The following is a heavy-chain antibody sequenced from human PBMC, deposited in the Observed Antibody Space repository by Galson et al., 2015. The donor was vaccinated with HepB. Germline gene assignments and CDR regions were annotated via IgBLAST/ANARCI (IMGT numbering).Heavy chain of an antibody. CDR1: GSSFTSYW. CDR2: IYPGDSDT. D-gene: IGHD6-13*01. Sequence: QSGAEVKKPGESLKISCKGSGSSFTSYWIGWVRQMPGKGLEWMGIIYPGDSDTRYSPSFQGQVTISADKSISTAYLQWSSLKASDTAMYYCASGYSSSWYSTPADYWGQGTLVTVSS. CDR3: ASGYSSSWYSTPADY. J-gene: IGHJ4*02. V-gene: IGHV5-51*03.